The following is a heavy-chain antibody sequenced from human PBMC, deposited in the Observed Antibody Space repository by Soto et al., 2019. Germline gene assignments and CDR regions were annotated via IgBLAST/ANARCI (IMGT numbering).Heavy chain of an antibody. CDR3: ARVKGSGYNNRFDP. CDR1: GYTFTSYG. CDR2: ISGYNGNT. Sequence: ASVKVSCKASGYTFTSYGISWVRQAPGQGLEWMGWISGYNGNTNLAQKLQGRVTMTTDTSTSTAYMELRSLRSDDTAVYYCARVKGSGYNNRFDPWGQGTLVTVSS. D-gene: IGHD3-22*01. V-gene: IGHV1-18*01. J-gene: IGHJ5*02.